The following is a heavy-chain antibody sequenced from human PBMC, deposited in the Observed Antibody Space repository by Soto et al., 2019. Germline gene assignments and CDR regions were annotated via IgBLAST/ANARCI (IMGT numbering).Heavy chain of an antibody. CDR1: GFTFTSSA. D-gene: IGHD3-22*01. Sequence: SVKVSCKASGFTFTSSAMQWVRQARGQRLEWIGWIVVGSGNTNYAQKFQERVTITRDMSTSTAYMELSSLRSEDTAVYYCAADPRPYYYDSSGLQFDYWGQGTLVTVSS. J-gene: IGHJ4*02. V-gene: IGHV1-58*02. CDR2: IVVGSGNT. CDR3: AADPRPYYYDSSGLQFDY.